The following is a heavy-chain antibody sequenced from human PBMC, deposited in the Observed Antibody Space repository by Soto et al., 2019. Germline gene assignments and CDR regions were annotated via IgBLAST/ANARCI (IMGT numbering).Heavy chain of an antibody. Sequence: QVQLVQSGAEVKKPGASVKVSCKASGYTFTSYYMHWVRQAPGQGLEWMGIINPSGGSTSYAQKFQGRVTMTRDTSTSTVYMELSSLRSEDTAVYYCARDLYDSSGLHHDAFDIWGQGTMVTVSS. CDR1: GYTFTSYY. CDR3: ARDLYDSSGLHHDAFDI. J-gene: IGHJ3*02. CDR2: INPSGGST. V-gene: IGHV1-46*01. D-gene: IGHD3-22*01.